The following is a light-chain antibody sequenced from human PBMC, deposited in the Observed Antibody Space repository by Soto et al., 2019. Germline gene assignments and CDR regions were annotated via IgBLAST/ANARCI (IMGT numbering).Light chain of an antibody. CDR2: DAS. V-gene: IGKV2-30*02. Sequence: DVVVTQSPLSLPVTLGQAAYISCRSSQSLVHRDGNTYLSWFRQRPGQSPRLLIYDASSRATGIPDRFSGGGSGTDFTLTISRLEPEDFAVYYCQQFSSYPLTFGGGTKVDIK. CDR1: QSLVHRDGNTY. J-gene: IGKJ4*01. CDR3: QQFSSYPLT.